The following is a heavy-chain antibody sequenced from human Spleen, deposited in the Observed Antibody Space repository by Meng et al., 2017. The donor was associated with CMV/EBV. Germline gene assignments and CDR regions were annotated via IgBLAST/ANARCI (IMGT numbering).Heavy chain of an antibody. Sequence: ASVKVSCKASGYTFTSYYMHWVRQAPGQGLEWVGWINPNSGGTNYAQKFQGRVTMTRDTSISTAYMELSRLRSDDTAVYYCARARALEWLEALPDAFNIWGQGTMVTVSS. V-gene: IGHV1-2*02. CDR3: ARARALEWLEALPDAFNI. J-gene: IGHJ3*02. CDR2: INPNSGGT. CDR1: GYTFTSYY. D-gene: IGHD3-3*01.